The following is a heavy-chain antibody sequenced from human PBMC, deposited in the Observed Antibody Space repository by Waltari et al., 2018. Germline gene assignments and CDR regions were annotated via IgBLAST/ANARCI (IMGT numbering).Heavy chain of an antibody. CDR2: IYTSGST. CDR3: AGERATYYYDSSRMDAFDI. Sequence: QVQLQESGPGLVKPSQTLSLTCPVSGGSISSGSYYWSCIRQPAGQGLEWIGRIYTSGSTNYNPSLKSRVTISVDTSKNQFSLKLSSVTAADTAVYYCAGERATYYYDSSRMDAFDIWGQGTMVTVSS. D-gene: IGHD3-22*01. J-gene: IGHJ3*02. CDR1: GGSISSGSYY. V-gene: IGHV4-61*02.